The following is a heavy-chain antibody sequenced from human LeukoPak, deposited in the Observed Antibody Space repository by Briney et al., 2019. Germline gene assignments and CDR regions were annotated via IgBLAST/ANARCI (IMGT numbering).Heavy chain of an antibody. CDR2: IYYSGST. D-gene: IGHD6-19*01. J-gene: IGHJ4*02. V-gene: IGHV4-59*01. Sequence: PSETLSLTCTVSGGSISSYYWSWIRQPPGKGLEWIGYIYYSGSTNYNPSLKSRVTISVDTSKNQFSLKLSSVTAADTAVYYCAREAGYSSGYYYFDYWGQGTLVTVSS. CDR3: AREAGYSSGYYYFDY. CDR1: GGSISSYY.